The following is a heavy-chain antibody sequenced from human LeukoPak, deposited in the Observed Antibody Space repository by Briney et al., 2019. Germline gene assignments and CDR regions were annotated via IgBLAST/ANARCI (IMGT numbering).Heavy chain of an antibody. V-gene: IGHV4-61*02. Sequence: SETLSLTCTVSGGSISSGSYYWSWIRQPAGKGLEWIGRIYTSGSTNYNPSLKSRVTISVDTSKNQFSLKLSSVTAADTAVYYCARDSSGWYHYYFDYWGQGTLVTVSS. CDR3: ARDSSGWYHYYFDY. D-gene: IGHD6-19*01. CDR2: IYTSGST. CDR1: GGSISSGSYY. J-gene: IGHJ4*02.